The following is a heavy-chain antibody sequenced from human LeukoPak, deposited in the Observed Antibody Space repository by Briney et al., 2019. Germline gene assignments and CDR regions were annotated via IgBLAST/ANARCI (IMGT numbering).Heavy chain of an antibody. CDR2: ISWNSGSI. D-gene: IGHD3/OR15-3a*01. CDR1: GFTFDDYA. Sequence: PGRSLRLYCAASGFTFDDYAMHWVRQAPGKGLEWVSGISWNSGSIGYADSVKGRFTISRDNAKNSLYLQMNSLRAEDTALYYCAKDMDWGSGDAFDIWGQGTMVTVSS. J-gene: IGHJ3*02. CDR3: AKDMDWGSGDAFDI. V-gene: IGHV3-9*01.